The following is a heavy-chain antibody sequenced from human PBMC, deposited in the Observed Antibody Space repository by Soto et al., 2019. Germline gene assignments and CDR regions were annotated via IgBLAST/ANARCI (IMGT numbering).Heavy chain of an antibody. J-gene: IGHJ5*02. CDR2: IYYSGST. Sequence: SETLSLTCTVSGGSVISYYWSWIRQPPGKGLEWIGYIYYSGSTNYNPSLKSRVTISVDTSKNQFSLKLSSVTAAGTAVYYCAREGIGVARGWFDPWGQGTLVTVSS. CDR3: AREGIGVARGWFDP. D-gene: IGHD3-3*01. V-gene: IGHV4-59*02. CDR1: GGSVISYY.